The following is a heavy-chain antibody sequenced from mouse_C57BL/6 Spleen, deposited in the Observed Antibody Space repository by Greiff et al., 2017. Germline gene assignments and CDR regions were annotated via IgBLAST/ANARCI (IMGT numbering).Heavy chain of an antibody. D-gene: IGHD2-5*01. CDR3: ARKVTTDYAMDD. V-gene: IGHV5-17*01. J-gene: IGHJ4*01. CDR1: GFTFSDYG. Sequence: EVMLVESGGCLVKPGGSLKLSCAASGFTFSDYGMHWVRQAPEQGLAWVAYISSGSSIIYSDDTVKGRFTISRDKAKNTLFQQMISLRSEDTAIYYCARKVTTDYAMDDGGTGTTVTVSS. CDR2: ISSGSSII.